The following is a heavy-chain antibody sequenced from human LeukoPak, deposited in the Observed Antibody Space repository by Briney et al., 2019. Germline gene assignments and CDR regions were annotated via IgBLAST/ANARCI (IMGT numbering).Heavy chain of an antibody. CDR3: ARPAQGYSSGWYEAFDI. D-gene: IGHD6-19*01. V-gene: IGHV3-30*03. CDR1: GFTSSSYG. CDR2: ISYDGSNK. J-gene: IGHJ3*02. Sequence: GGSLRLSCAASGFTSSSYGMHWVRQAPGKGLEWVAVISYDGSNKYYADSVKGRFTISRDNSKNTLYLQMNSLRAEDTAVYYCARPAQGYSSGWYEAFDIWGQGTMVTVSS.